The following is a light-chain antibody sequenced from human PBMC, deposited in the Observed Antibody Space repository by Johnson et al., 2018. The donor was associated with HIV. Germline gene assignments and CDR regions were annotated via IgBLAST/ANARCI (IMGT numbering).Light chain of an antibody. Sequence: QSVLTQPPSVSAAPGQKVTISCSGSSSDMGNYAVSWYQQLPGTAPKLLIYENNKRPSGIPDRFYGSKSGTSATLDITGLQSGDEADYYCGTWDSSLSAYVFGNGTKVPVL. CDR2: ENN. V-gene: IGLV1-51*02. J-gene: IGLJ1*01. CDR3: GTWDSSLSAYV. CDR1: SSDMGNYA.